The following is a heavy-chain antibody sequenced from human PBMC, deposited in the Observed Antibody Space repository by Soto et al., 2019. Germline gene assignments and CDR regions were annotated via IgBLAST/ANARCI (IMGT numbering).Heavy chain of an antibody. CDR1: GFTFSTYA. CDR3: MNLYSYGSGSYYK. Sequence: EVQLLESGGGLVQPGGSLRLSCAASGFTFSTYAMSWVRQAPGKGLEWVAGLSGSGGSTYYPDSVKGRFTISRDNSKNTLYLQMNGLRAEDTAVYYCMNLYSYGSGSYYKWCQGTLVSVSS. J-gene: IGHJ4*02. D-gene: IGHD3-10*01. CDR2: LSGSGGST. V-gene: IGHV3-23*01.